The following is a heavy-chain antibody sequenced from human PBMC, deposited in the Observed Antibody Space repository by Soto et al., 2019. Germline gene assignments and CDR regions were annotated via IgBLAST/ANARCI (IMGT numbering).Heavy chain of an antibody. CDR3: ARDPAIYSGNFDYGLDV. Sequence: GGSLRLSCAVSGFTFSRYEMNWVRQAPGKGLEWVSYIGTSGKTIYYADSVRGRFTISRDNAKNSLYLQMNSLRAEDTAVYYCARDPAIYSGNFDYGLDVWGQGTTVTVSS. D-gene: IGHD4-4*01. V-gene: IGHV3-48*03. J-gene: IGHJ6*02. CDR1: GFTFSRYE. CDR2: IGTSGKTI.